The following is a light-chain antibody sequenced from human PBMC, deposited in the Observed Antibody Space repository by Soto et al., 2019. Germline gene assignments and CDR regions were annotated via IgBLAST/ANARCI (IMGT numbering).Light chain of an antibody. J-gene: IGKJ3*01. Sequence: EIVLTQSPGTLSLSPGERATLSCRASQSVSSTYLAWYQQKPGKAPRLLIYGASSRATGIPDRFSGSGSGTDFTLTISSLGPEDFAVYYCQQYGTSPTTFCPGTKVDI. V-gene: IGKV3-20*01. CDR2: GAS. CDR1: QSVSSTY. CDR3: QQYGTSPTT.